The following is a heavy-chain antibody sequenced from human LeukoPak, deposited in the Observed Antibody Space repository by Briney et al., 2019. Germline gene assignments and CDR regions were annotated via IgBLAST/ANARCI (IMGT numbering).Heavy chain of an antibody. Sequence: SETLSLTCAVYGGSFSGYYWSWLRQPPGKGLEWIGEINHSGSTNYNPSLKSRVTISVDTSKNQFSLKLSSVNAADTAVYYCARGRGSGWSYYYYGMDVWGQGTTVTVSS. CDR2: INHSGST. J-gene: IGHJ6*02. CDR3: ARGRGSGWSYYYYGMDV. V-gene: IGHV4-34*01. CDR1: GGSFSGYY. D-gene: IGHD6-19*01.